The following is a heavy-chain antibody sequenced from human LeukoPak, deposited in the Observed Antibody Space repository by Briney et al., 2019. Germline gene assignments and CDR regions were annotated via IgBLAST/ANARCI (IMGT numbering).Heavy chain of an antibody. J-gene: IGHJ4*02. CDR1: GGSISNYY. CDR2: ILSSGST. D-gene: IGHD6-13*01. V-gene: IGHV4-4*09. Sequence: SETLSLTCTVSGGSISNYYWNWIRQPPGKGLEWIGYILSSGSTHHNPSLTSRISLSVDTSKNQFSLKLSSVTAADTAVYYCARDDTGIAAAGGLYWGQGTLVTVSS. CDR3: ARDDTGIAAAGGLY.